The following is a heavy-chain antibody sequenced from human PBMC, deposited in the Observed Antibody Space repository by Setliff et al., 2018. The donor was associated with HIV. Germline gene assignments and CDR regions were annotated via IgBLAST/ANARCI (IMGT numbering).Heavy chain of an antibody. Sequence: GESLKISCKGPGYSFTSYWIGWVRQMPGKGLEWMGIIYPGDSDTRYSPSFQGQVTISADKSISTAYLQWSSLKASDTAMYYCAGSYSSSWYGAEYFQHWGQGTLVTVS. J-gene: IGHJ1*01. D-gene: IGHD6-13*01. CDR1: GYSFTSYW. V-gene: IGHV5-51*01. CDR3: AGSYSSSWYGAEYFQH. CDR2: IYPGDSDT.